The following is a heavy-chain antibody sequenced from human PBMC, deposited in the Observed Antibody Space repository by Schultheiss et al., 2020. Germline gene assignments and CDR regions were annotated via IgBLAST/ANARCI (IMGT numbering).Heavy chain of an antibody. V-gene: IGHV3-21*01. CDR2: ISSSSSYI. D-gene: IGHD2-15*01. CDR3: ARVGGTYCSGGSCHGGYFDY. Sequence: GGSLRLSCAASGFTFSSYSMNWVRQAPGKGLEWVSSISSSSSYIYYADSLKGRFTISRDNAKNSLYLQMNSLRVEDTAVYYCARVGGTYCSGGSCHGGYFDYWGQGTLVTVSS. CDR1: GFTFSSYS. J-gene: IGHJ4*02.